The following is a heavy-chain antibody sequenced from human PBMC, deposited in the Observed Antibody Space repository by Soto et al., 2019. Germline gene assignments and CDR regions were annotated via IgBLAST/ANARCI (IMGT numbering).Heavy chain of an antibody. CDR1: GGSISSYY. CDR3: ARRYCTNGVCYAKPDFDY. D-gene: IGHD2-8*01. CDR2: IYYSGST. J-gene: IGHJ4*02. V-gene: IGHV4-59*01. Sequence: QVQLQESGPGLVKPSETLSLTCTVSGGSISSYYWSWIRQPPGKGLEGIGDIYYSGSTNYNPSLKSRVTLSVDTSKNPFSLQLSSVTAADPAVYYCARRYCTNGVCYAKPDFDYWGQGTLVTVSS.